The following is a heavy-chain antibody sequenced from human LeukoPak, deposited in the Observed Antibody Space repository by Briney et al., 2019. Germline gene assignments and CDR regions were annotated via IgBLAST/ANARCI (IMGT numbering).Heavy chain of an antibody. CDR3: ARMGYYDSSGPYYYYGMDV. J-gene: IGHJ6*02. V-gene: IGHV4-34*01. CDR1: GGSFSGYY. Sequence: PSETLSLTCAVYGGSFSGYYWSWIRQPPGKGREWIGEINHSGSTNYNPSLKSRVTISVDTSKNQFSLKLSSVTAADTAVYYCARMGYYDSSGPYYYYGMDVWGQGTTVTVSS. CDR2: INHSGST. D-gene: IGHD3-22*01.